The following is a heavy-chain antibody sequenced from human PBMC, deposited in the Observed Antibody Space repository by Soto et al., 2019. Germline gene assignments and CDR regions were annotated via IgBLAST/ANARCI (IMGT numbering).Heavy chain of an antibody. CDR1: GFTVSSKY. J-gene: IGHJ6*04. D-gene: IGHD2-15*01. CDR3: ARDDVLCDGGRCYGVPLDD. V-gene: IGHV3-66*01. Sequence: PGGSLRLSCAASGFTVSSKYMGWVRQAPGKGLEWVSLIQSGGPTYYADSVKGRFTISRDTSENTLHLQMDSLRAEDTAVYYCARDDVLCDGGRCYGVPLDDWGKGTTVTVSS. CDR2: IQSGGPT.